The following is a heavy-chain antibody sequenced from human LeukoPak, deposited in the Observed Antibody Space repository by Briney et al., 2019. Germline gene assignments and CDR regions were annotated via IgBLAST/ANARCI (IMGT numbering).Heavy chain of an antibody. V-gene: IGHV4-61*01. CDR3: ARGASRVVPIDY. Sequence: SETLSLTCTVSGGSVGSGSYYWSWIRQPPGKGLEWIGYIYYSGSTNYNPSLKSRVTISVDTSKNQFSLKLSSVTAADTAVYYCARGASRVVPIDYWGQGTLVTVSS. J-gene: IGHJ4*02. CDR1: GGSVGSGSYY. D-gene: IGHD2-2*01. CDR2: IYYSGST.